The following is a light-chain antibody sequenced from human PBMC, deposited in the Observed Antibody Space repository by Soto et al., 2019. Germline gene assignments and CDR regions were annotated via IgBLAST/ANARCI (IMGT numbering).Light chain of an antibody. Sequence: EIVLTQSPGTLSLSPGERATLSCRASQSVSSYLAWYQQKPGQAPRLLIYDASNRATGIPARFSGSGSGTDFTLTISSLQPDDFATYYCQQYNSHSRTFGQGTKVDI. CDR2: DAS. V-gene: IGKV3-11*01. J-gene: IGKJ1*01. CDR3: QQYNSHSRT. CDR1: QSVSSY.